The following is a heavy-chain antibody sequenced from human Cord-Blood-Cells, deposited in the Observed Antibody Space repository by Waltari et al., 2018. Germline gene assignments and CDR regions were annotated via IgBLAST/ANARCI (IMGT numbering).Heavy chain of an antibody. CDR3: AIPHDSGSYYFDY. CDR1: VGTFSSYA. Sequence: QVQLVQSGAEVKKPGSSVTVSCKASVGTFSSYAISWVRQAPGQGLGWMGGIIPIFGTANYEQKFQGRVTITADESTSTAYMELSSLRSEDTAVYYCAIPHDSGSYYFDYWGQGTLVTVSS. J-gene: IGHJ4*02. D-gene: IGHD1-26*01. V-gene: IGHV1-69*01. CDR2: IIPIFGTA.